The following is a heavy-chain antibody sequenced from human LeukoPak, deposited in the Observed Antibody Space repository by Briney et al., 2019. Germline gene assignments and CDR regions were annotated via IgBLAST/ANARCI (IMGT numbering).Heavy chain of an antibody. J-gene: IGHJ6*03. CDR1: GFTFGDYA. Sequence: PGGSLRLSCTASGFTFGDYAMSWVRQAPGKGLEWVGFIRSKAYGGTTEYAASVKGRFTISRDDSKSIAYLQMNSLKTEDTAVYYCTRVSPAAIEIDYYYYMDVWGKGTTVTVSS. CDR2: IRSKAYGGTT. D-gene: IGHD2-2*01. V-gene: IGHV3-49*04. CDR3: TRVSPAAIEIDYYYYMDV.